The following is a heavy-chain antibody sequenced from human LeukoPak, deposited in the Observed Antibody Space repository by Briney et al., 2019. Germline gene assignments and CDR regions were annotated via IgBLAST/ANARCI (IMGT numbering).Heavy chain of an antibody. CDR3: ATDGGIAVAGTA. CDR2: FDPEDGET. J-gene: IGHJ5*02. CDR1: GYTLAELS. Sequence: GASVKVSCKVSGYTLAELSMHWVRQAPGKGLEWMGGFDPEDGETIYAQKFQGRVTMTEDTSTDTAYMGLSSLRSEDTAVYYCATDGGIAVAGTAWGQGTLVTVSS. D-gene: IGHD6-19*01. V-gene: IGHV1-24*01.